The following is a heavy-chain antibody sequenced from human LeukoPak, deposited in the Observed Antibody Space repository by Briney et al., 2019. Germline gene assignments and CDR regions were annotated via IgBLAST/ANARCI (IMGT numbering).Heavy chain of an antibody. V-gene: IGHV3-74*01. D-gene: IGHD3-9*01. CDR1: GFTFSSYW. CDR2: INSDGSST. CDR3: ARADSVRYFDWFVQDWFDP. J-gene: IGHJ5*02. Sequence: GGSLRLSCAASGFTFSSYWMHWVRQAPGKGLVWFSRINSDGSSTSYADSVKGRFTISRDNAKNTLYLQMNSLRAEDTAVYYCARADSVRYFDWFVQDWFDPWGQGTLVTVSS.